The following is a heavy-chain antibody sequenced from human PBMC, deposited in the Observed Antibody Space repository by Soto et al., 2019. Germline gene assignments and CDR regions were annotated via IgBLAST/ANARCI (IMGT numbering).Heavy chain of an antibody. Sequence: EVQLLESGGGLVQPGGSLRLSCAASGFTFSSYAMSWVRQAPGKGLEWVSAISGSGGSTYYADSVKGRFTISRDNSKNTLYLQMNSLRAEDTAEYYCAKNGVATIVPDYWGQGTLVTVSS. V-gene: IGHV3-23*01. CDR2: ISGSGGST. CDR3: AKNGVATIVPDY. D-gene: IGHD5-12*01. CDR1: GFTFSSYA. J-gene: IGHJ4*02.